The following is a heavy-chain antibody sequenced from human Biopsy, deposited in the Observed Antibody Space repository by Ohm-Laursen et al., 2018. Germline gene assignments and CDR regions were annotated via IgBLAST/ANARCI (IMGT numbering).Heavy chain of an antibody. CDR3: ARVRVWADSEGAFDP. J-gene: IGHJ3*01. CDR2: VHHDGRA. V-gene: IGHV4-34*01. CDR1: GGTYSGYY. Sequence: SETLSLTCAVYGGTYSGYYWSWIRQPPGKGLEWIGEVHHDGRANYNPSLKSRVTISVDTFRNQFSLKLSSVTAADTAVYYCARVRVWADSEGAFDPWGQGTMVTVSS. D-gene: IGHD1-26*01.